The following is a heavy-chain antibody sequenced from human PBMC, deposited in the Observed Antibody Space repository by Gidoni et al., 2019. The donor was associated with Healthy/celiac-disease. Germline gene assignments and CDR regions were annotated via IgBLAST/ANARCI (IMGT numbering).Heavy chain of an antibody. CDR2: ISDDRSNK. CDR3: AKDSRGYYYGSGSYFDY. CDR1: GFTFSSYG. Sequence: QVQLVESGGGVVQPGRSLRLSCAASGFTFSSYGSGWVRQAPGKGLEWVAVISDDRSNKYYAETVKDRFTSSRDNSKNTLYLQMNSLRAEDTAVYYCAKDSRGYYYGSGSYFDYWGQGTLVTVSS. J-gene: IGHJ4*02. V-gene: IGHV3-30*18. D-gene: IGHD3-10*01.